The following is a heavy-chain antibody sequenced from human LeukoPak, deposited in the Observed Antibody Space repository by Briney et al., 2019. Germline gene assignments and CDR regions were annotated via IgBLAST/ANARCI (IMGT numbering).Heavy chain of an antibody. CDR3: ARLRVVVDAYYYYYHYMDV. V-gene: IGHV3-7*01. D-gene: IGHD2-15*01. CDR2: IKQDGSEK. CDR1: GFTFSSYW. J-gene: IGHJ6*03. Sequence: QPGGSLRLSCAASGFTFSSYWMSWVRQAPGKGLEWVANIKQDGSEKYYVDSVKGQFTISRDNAKNSLYLQMNSLRAEDTAVYYCARLRVVVDAYYYYYHYMDVWGKGTTVTVSS.